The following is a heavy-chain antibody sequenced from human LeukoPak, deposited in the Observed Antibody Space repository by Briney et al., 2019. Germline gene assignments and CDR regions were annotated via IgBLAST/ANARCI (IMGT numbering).Heavy chain of an antibody. CDR1: GFTFGSYW. D-gene: IGHD4-11*01. Sequence: GGSLRLSCAASGFTFGSYWMSWVRQAPGSGLEWVANIKHDGSENYYVDSVKGRFTISRDNAKNSLYLQMNSLRAEDTAVYYCARDLGVTTERFDYWGQGTLVTVSS. CDR3: ARDLGVTTERFDY. J-gene: IGHJ4*02. CDR2: IKHDGSEN. V-gene: IGHV3-7*03.